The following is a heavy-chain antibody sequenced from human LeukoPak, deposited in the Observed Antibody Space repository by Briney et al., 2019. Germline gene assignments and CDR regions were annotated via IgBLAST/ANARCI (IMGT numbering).Heavy chain of an antibody. Sequence: SVKVSCKASGYTFTSYAMHWVRQAPGQRLEWIGWIVVGSGNTNYAQKFQERVTITRDMSTSTAYMELSSLRSEDTAVYYCAAVYSQELRFPPNWFDPWGQGTLVTVSS. CDR3: AAVYSQELRFPPNWFDP. J-gene: IGHJ5*02. CDR1: GYTFTSYA. V-gene: IGHV1-58*02. D-gene: IGHD3-3*01. CDR2: IVVGSGNT.